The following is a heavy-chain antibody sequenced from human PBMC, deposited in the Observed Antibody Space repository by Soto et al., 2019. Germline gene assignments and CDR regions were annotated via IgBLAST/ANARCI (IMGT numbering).Heavy chain of an antibody. CDR1: GFTFSSYA. J-gene: IGHJ5*02. Sequence: GSLRLSCVVSGFTFSSYAISWVRQAPGRGLEWVSAISGSGGSTFYADSVRGRFTISRDNSKNTLYLQMSSLGAEDTAVYYCAKDRATSGTTVRFDPWGQGTLVTVSS. D-gene: IGHD1-1*01. CDR3: AKDRATSGTTVRFDP. V-gene: IGHV3-23*01. CDR2: ISGSGGST.